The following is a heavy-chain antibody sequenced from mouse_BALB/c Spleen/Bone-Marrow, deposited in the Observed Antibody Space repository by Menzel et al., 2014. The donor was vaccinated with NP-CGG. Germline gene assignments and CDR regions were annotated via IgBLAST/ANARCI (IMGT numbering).Heavy chain of an antibody. D-gene: IGHD2-10*02. V-gene: IGHV7-1*02. J-gene: IGHJ3*01. CDR2: SRNRAKYYTT. CDR3: ARDVGYGNYFVY. CDR1: GFTFSDFY. Sequence: EVQGVESGGGLVQPGDSLRLSCATSGFTFSDFYMEWVRQPPGKRLEWIATSRNRAKYYTTEYSASVKGRFIVSRDTSQSVLYLQMNALRAEDTAIYYCARDVGYGNYFVYWGQGTLVTVYA.